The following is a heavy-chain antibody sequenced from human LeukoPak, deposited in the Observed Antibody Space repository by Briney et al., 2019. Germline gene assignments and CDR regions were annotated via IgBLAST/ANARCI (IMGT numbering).Heavy chain of an antibody. CDR1: GDSISSASDY. CDR3: ASRGDY. J-gene: IGHJ4*02. CDR2: IYTSGSS. Sequence: SETLSLTCTVSGDSISSASDYWTWIRQPAGKGLEWIGRIYTSGSSNYNPSLKSRVTISIDTSKNPFSLKLTSVTAADTAVYYCASRGDYWGQGILVTVSS. V-gene: IGHV4-61*02.